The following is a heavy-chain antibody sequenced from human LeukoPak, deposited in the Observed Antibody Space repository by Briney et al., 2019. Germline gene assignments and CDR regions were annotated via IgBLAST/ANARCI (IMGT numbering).Heavy chain of an antibody. CDR2: INPNSGGT. CDR3: ARNKDTWMGYYYYYGMDV. D-gene: IGHD1-20*01. J-gene: IGHJ6*02. V-gene: IGHV1-2*02. CDR1: GYTFTGYY. Sequence: ASVKVSGKASGYTFTGYYMHWVRQAPGQGLEWMGWINPNSGGTNYAQKFQGRVTMTRDTSISTAYMELSRLRSDDTAVYYCARNKDTWMGYYYYYGMDVWGQGTTVTVSS.